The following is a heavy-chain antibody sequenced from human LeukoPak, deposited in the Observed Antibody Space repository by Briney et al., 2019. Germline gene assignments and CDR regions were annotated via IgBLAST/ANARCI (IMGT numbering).Heavy chain of an antibody. CDR1: GFTFNNYG. J-gene: IGHJ4*02. Sequence: PGGSLRLSCAASGFTFNNYGMSWVRQAPGKGLEWVSAISGSGVGTYYADSVKGRFTISRDNSKNTLYLQMNSLRAEDTAVYYCAKVMGRGYSGYDLVRGYYFDYWGQGTLVTVSS. V-gene: IGHV3-23*01. D-gene: IGHD5-12*01. CDR3: AKVMGRGYSGYDLVRGYYFDY. CDR2: ISGSGVGT.